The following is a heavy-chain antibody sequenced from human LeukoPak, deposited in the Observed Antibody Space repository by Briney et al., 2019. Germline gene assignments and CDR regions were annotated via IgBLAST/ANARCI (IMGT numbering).Heavy chain of an antibody. CDR1: ANIFTSYW. J-gene: IGHJ3*02. Sequence: GESLKISCKGSANIFTSYWIAWVRQMPGEGLGWMGIIYPGDSDTRYSPSFQGQVTISADKSINTAYLQWSSLKASDTAMYYCARLYYDSKSDAFDIWGQGTMVTVSS. CDR2: IYPGDSDT. D-gene: IGHD3-22*01. V-gene: IGHV5-51*01. CDR3: ARLYYDSKSDAFDI.